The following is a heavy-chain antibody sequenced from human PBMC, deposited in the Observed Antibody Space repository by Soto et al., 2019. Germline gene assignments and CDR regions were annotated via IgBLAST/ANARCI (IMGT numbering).Heavy chain of an antibody. D-gene: IGHD3-10*01. V-gene: IGHV3-30*18. J-gene: IGHJ6*02. CDR1: GFTFSSYG. Sequence: QVQLVESGGGVVQPGRSLRLSCAASGFTFSSYGMHWVRQPPAKGLEWVAVISYDGSNKYYADSVKGRFTISRDNSKNTLYLQMNSLRAEDTAVYYCAKLLWFGELVDDYGMDVWGQGTTVTVSS. CDR3: AKLLWFGELVDDYGMDV. CDR2: ISYDGSNK.